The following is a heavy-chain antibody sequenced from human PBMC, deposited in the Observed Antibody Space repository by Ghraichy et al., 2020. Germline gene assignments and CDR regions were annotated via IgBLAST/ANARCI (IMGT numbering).Heavy chain of an antibody. CDR3: ARGIPSYGMDA. CDR2: MYHSGTT. V-gene: IGHV4-38-2*01. CDR1: GYFIGNGYY. Sequence: SETLSLTCAVSGYFIGNGYYWGWIRQPPGKGLEWIGSMYHSGTTYSNPSLKTRLAMSVDTSKNHFSLNLTSMTAADSAVYYCARGIPSYGMDAWGHGTTVIVS. J-gene: IGHJ6*02.